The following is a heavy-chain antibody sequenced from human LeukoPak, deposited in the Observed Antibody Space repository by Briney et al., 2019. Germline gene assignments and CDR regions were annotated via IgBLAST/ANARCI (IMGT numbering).Heavy chain of an antibody. CDR1: GGSISSGGYS. Sequence: PSQTLSLTCSVSGGSISSGGYSWNWIRQPPGKGLEWIGYIHSSGTAYYNPSLKSRVTISLDRSKNQFSLNLTSVTAADTAVYYCARETPLRYFDPCGQRTLVTVSS. CDR2: IHSSGTA. D-gene: IGHD3-9*01. V-gene: IGHV4-30-2*01. CDR3: ARETPLRYFDP. J-gene: IGHJ5*02.